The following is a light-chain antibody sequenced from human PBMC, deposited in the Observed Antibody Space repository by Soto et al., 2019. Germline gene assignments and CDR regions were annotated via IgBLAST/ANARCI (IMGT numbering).Light chain of an antibody. V-gene: IGKV3-15*01. CDR2: GAS. CDR1: QNVNGN. CDR3: QQYNSWPQT. J-gene: IGKJ1*01. Sequence: EVVMQQSPATLSVSPGERVTLSCRASQNVNGNLAWYQQRPGQAPRLLIYGASTRATTIPARFSGSGSGTAFTLTISSLQSGDLAVYFCQQYNSWPQTFGRGTRV.